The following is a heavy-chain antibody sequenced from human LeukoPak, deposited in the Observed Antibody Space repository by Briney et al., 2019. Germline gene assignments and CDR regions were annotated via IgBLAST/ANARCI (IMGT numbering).Heavy chain of an antibody. Sequence: KTSETLSLTCTVSGGSISSYYWSWIRQPPGKGLEWIGSIYYSGSTYYNPSLKSRVTISVDTSKNQFSLKLSSVTAADTAVYYCARRVRRWYDFDYWGQGTLVTVSS. CDR2: IYYSGST. CDR1: GGSISSYY. J-gene: IGHJ4*02. D-gene: IGHD6-13*01. CDR3: ARRVRRWYDFDY. V-gene: IGHV4-59*05.